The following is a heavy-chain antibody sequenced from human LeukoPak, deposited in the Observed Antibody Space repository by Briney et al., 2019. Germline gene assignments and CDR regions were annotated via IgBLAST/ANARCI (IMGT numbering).Heavy chain of an antibody. CDR3: ARVVRYLDRSGYSKGYFDD. Sequence: PSETLSLTCTVSCGSISSGGYYWSWIRQHPGKGLEWIGYIYYSGSTYYTPSLKSRVTISVDTSKNQFSLTRSSVTAAATAVDYCARVVRYLDRSGYSKGYFDDWGQGTLVTVSS. D-gene: IGHD3-22*01. J-gene: IGHJ4*02. V-gene: IGHV4-31*03. CDR2: IYYSGST. CDR1: CGSISSGGYY.